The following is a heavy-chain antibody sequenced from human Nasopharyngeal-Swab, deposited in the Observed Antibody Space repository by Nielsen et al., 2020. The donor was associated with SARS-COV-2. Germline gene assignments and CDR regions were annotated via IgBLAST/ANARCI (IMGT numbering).Heavy chain of an antibody. CDR3: ARSLNHYYFDY. D-gene: IGHD1-14*01. CDR1: GFTFSNAW. CDR2: ISYDGSNK. Sequence: GESLKISCAASGFTFSNAWMSWVRQAPGKGLEWVAVISYDGSNKYYADSVKGRFTISRDNSKNTLYLQMNSLRAEDTAVYYCARSLNHYYFDYWGQGTLVTVSS. J-gene: IGHJ4*02. V-gene: IGHV3-30*03.